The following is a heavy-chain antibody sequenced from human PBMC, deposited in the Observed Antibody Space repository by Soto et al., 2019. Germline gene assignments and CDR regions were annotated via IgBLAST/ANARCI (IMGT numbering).Heavy chain of an antibody. D-gene: IGHD3-3*01. Sequence: GGSLRLSCAASGFTFSSYGMHWVRQAPGKGLEWVAVISYDGSNKYYADSVKGRFTISRDNSKNTLYLQMNSLRAEDTAVYYCAKSIWSGYYTLDAFDIWGQGTMVTVSS. CDR1: GFTFSSYG. J-gene: IGHJ3*02. CDR3: AKSIWSGYYTLDAFDI. V-gene: IGHV3-30*18. CDR2: ISYDGSNK.